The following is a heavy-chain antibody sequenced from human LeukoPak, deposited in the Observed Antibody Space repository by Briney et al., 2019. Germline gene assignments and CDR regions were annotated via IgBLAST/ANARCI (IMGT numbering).Heavy chain of an antibody. CDR3: AKEHTSGEIDF. CDR1: GFIFSNYG. J-gene: IGHJ4*02. CDR2: IAYDGSKG. D-gene: IGHD3-10*01. Sequence: GGSLRLSCAASGFIFSNYGMHWVRQAPGKGLEWVAVIAYDGSKGYYADSVKGRFTISRDNPKSTLYLQMNSLRAEDSAVYYCAKEHTSGEIDFWGQGTLVTVSS. V-gene: IGHV3-30*18.